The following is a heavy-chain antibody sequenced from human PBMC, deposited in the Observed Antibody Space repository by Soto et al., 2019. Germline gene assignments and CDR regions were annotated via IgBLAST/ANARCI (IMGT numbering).Heavy chain of an antibody. CDR3: AREGRVELEFSLRPDDYYYYGMDV. D-gene: IGHD1-1*01. Sequence: QVQLQQSGPGLVKPSQTLSLTCAISGDSVSSNSAAWNWIRQSPSRGLEWLGRTYYRSKWYNDYAVSVKSRITINPDTSKNQFSLQLNSVTPEDTAVYYCAREGRVELEFSLRPDDYYYYGMDVWGQGTTVTVSS. CDR1: GDSVSSNSAA. CDR2: TYYRSKWYN. J-gene: IGHJ6*02. V-gene: IGHV6-1*01.